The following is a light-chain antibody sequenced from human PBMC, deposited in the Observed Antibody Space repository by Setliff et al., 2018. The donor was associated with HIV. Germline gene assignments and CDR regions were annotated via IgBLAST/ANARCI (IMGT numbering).Light chain of an antibody. J-gene: IGKJ5*01. CDR1: QTIRNR. V-gene: IGKV1-17*01. Sequence: DIQMTQSPSSLSASVGDRVTITCQASQTIRNRLVWFQQKPGKAPKRLIYGASSLESGVPSRFSGSGSGTEFTLTINTLQPEDFATYYCLQHDSHPLTFGQGTRLEIK. CDR2: GAS. CDR3: LQHDSHPLT.